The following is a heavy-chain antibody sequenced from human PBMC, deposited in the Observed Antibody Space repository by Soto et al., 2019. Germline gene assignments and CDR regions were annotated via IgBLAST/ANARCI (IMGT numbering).Heavy chain of an antibody. V-gene: IGHV1-69*01. J-gene: IGHJ6*02. D-gene: IGHD2-8*01. Sequence: QVQLVQSGAEVKKPGSSVKVSCKASGGTFSSYAISWVRQAPGQGVEWMGGIIPIFGTANYAQKFQGRVTITADESTSTAYMELSSLRSEDTAVYYCARVQRFPYAGYFYGMDVWGQGTTVTVSS. CDR2: IIPIFGTA. CDR3: ARVQRFPYAGYFYGMDV. CDR1: GGTFSSYA.